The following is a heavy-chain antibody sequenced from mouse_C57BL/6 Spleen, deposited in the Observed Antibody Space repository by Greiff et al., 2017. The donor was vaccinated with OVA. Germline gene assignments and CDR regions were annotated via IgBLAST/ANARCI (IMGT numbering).Heavy chain of an antibody. CDR2: IYPGDGDT. Sequence: VKLVESGPELVKPGASVTISCKASGYAFSSSWLNWVKQRPGKGLEWIGRIYPGDGDTNYNGKFKGKATLTADKSSSTAYMQLSSLTSEDSAVYFCARSQDYGSSYGFAYWGQGTLVTVSA. CDR1: GYAFSSSW. J-gene: IGHJ3*01. D-gene: IGHD1-1*01. V-gene: IGHV1-82*01. CDR3: ARSQDYGSSYGFAY.